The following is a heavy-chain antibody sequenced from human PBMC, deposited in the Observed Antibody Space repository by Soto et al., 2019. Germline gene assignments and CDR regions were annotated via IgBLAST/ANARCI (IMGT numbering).Heavy chain of an antibody. CDR2: ISPGSRYP. J-gene: IGHJ5*02. CDR3: VRGGGGGLFDP. V-gene: IGHV3-11*06. Sequence: QVQLVESGGGLVPPGGSLRLSCAGSGFTFGDSYLSWIPQAPGKGLEWLSYISPGSRYPAYADSVKGRFTISIDNAKRSLYLQMMSLTAEDTAIYYCVRGGGGGLFDPWGQGTMVTVSS. D-gene: IGHD2-15*01. CDR1: GFTFGDSY.